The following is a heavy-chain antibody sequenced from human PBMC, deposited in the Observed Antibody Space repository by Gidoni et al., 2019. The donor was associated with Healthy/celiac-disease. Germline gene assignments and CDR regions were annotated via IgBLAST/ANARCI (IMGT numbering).Heavy chain of an antibody. CDR2: IYSGGST. V-gene: IGHV3-53*01. J-gene: IGHJ2*01. CDR1: GFTASSNY. CDR3: ARDPPVGDHYWYFDL. D-gene: IGHD4-17*01. Sequence: EVQLVESGGGLIQPGGSLSLSCAASGFTASSNYMRWVRQAPGKGLEWVSVIYSGGSTYYADSVKGRFTISRDNSKNTLYLQMNSLRAEDTAVYYCARDPPVGDHYWYFDLWGRGTLVTVSS.